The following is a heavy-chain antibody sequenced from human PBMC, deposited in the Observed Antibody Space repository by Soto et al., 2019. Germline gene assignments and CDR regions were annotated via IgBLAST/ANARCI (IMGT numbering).Heavy chain of an antibody. D-gene: IGHD3-16*01. CDR3: ARGYDALDY. J-gene: IGHJ4*02. CDR2: ISSSSNYI. CDR1: GFIYNTYT. Sequence: PGGSLRLSCAASGFIYNTYTMNWVRQAPGKGLEWVSSISSSSNYIFYADSVKGRFTISRDNAKNSLYLQMNSLRVEDTAVYYCARGYDALDYWGQGALVTVSS. V-gene: IGHV3-21*01.